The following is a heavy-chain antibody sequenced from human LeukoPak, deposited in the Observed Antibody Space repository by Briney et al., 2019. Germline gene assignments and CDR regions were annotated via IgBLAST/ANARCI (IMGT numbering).Heavy chain of an antibody. D-gene: IGHD5-18*01. V-gene: IGHV3-23*01. CDR1: GFTFSSYA. Sequence: GGSLRLSCAASGFTFSSYAMSWVRQAPGKGLEWVSAISGSGGSTYYADSVKGRFTISRDNSKNTLYLQMNSLGAEDTAVYYCAKEGARIQLWPRFDPWGQGTLVTVSS. J-gene: IGHJ5*02. CDR2: ISGSGGST. CDR3: AKEGARIQLWPRFDP.